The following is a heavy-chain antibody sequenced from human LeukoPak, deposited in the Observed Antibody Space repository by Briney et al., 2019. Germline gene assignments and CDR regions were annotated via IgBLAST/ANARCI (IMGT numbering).Heavy chain of an antibody. V-gene: IGHV3-48*02. D-gene: IGHD2-15*01. CDR1: GFTFSTYS. CDR3: ARVDYSVYGMDV. CDR2: ISSSSSII. J-gene: IGHJ6*02. Sequence: PGGSLRLSCAASGFTFSTYSMNWVRQAPGKGLEWVSFISSSSSIIYYADPVKGRFTISRDNAKNSLFLQMNSLRDEDTAVYFCARVDYSVYGMDVWGQGTTVTVSS.